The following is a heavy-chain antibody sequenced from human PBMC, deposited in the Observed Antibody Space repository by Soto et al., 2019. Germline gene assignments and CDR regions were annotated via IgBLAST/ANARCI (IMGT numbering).Heavy chain of an antibody. CDR2: ISSSSSTI. V-gene: IGHV3-48*02. CDR1: GFTFSSCS. J-gene: IGHJ4*02. D-gene: IGHD2-21*02. Sequence: GGSLRLSCAASGFTFSSCSMNWVRHAPGKGLEWVSYISSSSSTIYYADSVKGRFTISRDNAKNSLYLQMHSLRDGDTAVYYCARVKVVTATDFWGQGTLVTVSS. CDR3: ARVKVVTATDF.